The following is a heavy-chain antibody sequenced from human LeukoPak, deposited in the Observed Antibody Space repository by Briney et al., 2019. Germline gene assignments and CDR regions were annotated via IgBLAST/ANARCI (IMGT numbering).Heavy chain of an antibody. J-gene: IGHJ3*02. CDR1: GYTFTSYG. CDR2: ISAYNGNT. D-gene: IGHD3-22*01. CDR3: ARDRQSELYYYDSSGYIHAFDI. V-gene: IGHV1-18*01. Sequence: RASVKVSCKASGYTFTSYGISWVRQAPGQGLEGMGWISAYNGNTHYAQKLQGRVTMTTDTSTSTAYMELRSLRSDDTAVYYCARDRQSELYYYDSSGYIHAFDIWGQGTMVTVSS.